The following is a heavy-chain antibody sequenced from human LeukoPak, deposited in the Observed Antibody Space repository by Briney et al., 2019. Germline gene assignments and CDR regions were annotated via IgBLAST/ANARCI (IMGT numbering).Heavy chain of an antibody. CDR3: ARDFRSCSSTSCYAGVVWFDP. CDR1: GFTFTAYY. D-gene: IGHD2-2*01. J-gene: IGHJ5*02. CDR2: ISSSGSTI. V-gene: IGHV3-11*01. Sequence: GGSLRLSCAASGFTFTAYYMSWIRQAPGKGLECVSYISSSGSTIYYADSVKGRFTISRDNAKNSLYLQMNSLRAEDTAVYNCARDFRSCSSTSCYAGVVWFDPWGQGTLVTVSS.